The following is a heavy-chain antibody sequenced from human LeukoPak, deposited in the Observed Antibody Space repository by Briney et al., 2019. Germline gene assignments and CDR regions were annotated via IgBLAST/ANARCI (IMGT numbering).Heavy chain of an antibody. CDR3: ARLRSGSTPPPPHYYYGLDV. CDR2: IFYSGGA. V-gene: IGHV4-59*01. CDR1: GGSINDFY. D-gene: IGHD1-26*01. Sequence: SETLSLTRTVSGGSINDFYWTWIRQPPGKGLEWIGYIFYSGGANSNPSLESRVTISVDTSKNQFSLKLSSVTAADTAAYYCARLRSGSTPPPPHYYYGLDVWGQGTTVIVSS. J-gene: IGHJ6*02.